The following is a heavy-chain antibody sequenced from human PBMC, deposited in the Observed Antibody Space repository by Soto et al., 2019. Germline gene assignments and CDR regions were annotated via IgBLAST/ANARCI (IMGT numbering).Heavy chain of an antibody. CDR1: GHTFTGYY. D-gene: IGHD2-15*01. J-gene: IGHJ4*02. CDR2: ISAYNGDT. Sequence: ASVKVSCKASGHTFTGYYMHWVRQAPGQGLEWMGWISAYNGDTNYAQKLQGRVTMTTDTSTSTAYMELRSLRSDDTAVYYCVVAAQPYYFDYWGQGTLVTVSS. V-gene: IGHV1-18*04. CDR3: VVAAQPYYFDY.